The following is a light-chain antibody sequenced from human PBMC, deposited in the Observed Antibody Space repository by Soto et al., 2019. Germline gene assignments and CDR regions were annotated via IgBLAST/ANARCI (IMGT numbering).Light chain of an antibody. CDR2: GAS. CDR1: QSVSSTY. J-gene: IGKJ2*01. CDR3: QQYGSSPPYT. Sequence: EIVLTQSPGTLSLSPGERATLSCRASQSVSSTYLAWYQQKPGQAPRLLIYGASSRATGIPERFSGSGSGTEFPLTISRLEPEDFAVYYCQQYGSSPPYTFGQGTKLEIK. V-gene: IGKV3-20*01.